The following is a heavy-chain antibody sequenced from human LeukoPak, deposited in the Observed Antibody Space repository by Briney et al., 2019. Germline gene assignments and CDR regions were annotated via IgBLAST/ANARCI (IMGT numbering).Heavy chain of an antibody. J-gene: IGHJ3*02. Sequence: PSETLSLTCTVSGGSISSGGYYWSWIRQPPGKGLEWIGYIYHSGSTYYNPSLKSRVTISVDRSKNQFSLKLSSVTAADTAVYYCARDLKPSTRRAFDIWGQGTMVTVSS. CDR3: ARDLKPSTRRAFDI. CDR1: GGSISSGGYY. V-gene: IGHV4-30-2*01. CDR2: IYHSGST. D-gene: IGHD1-14*01.